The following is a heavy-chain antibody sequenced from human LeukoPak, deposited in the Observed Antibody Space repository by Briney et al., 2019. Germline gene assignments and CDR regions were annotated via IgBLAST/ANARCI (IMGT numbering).Heavy chain of an antibody. Sequence: GGSLRLSCAASGFTFSSYAMSWVRQAPGKGLEWVSAISGSGGSTYYADSVKGRFTISRDNSKNTLYLQMNSLRAEDTAVYYCASLKGIQLWRRHGVDYWGQGTLVTVSS. J-gene: IGHJ4*02. CDR1: GFTFSSYA. V-gene: IGHV3-23*01. CDR3: ASLKGIQLWRRHGVDY. D-gene: IGHD5-18*01. CDR2: ISGSGGST.